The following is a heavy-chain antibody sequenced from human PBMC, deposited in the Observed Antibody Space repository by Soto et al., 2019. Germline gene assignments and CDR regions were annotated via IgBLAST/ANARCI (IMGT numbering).Heavy chain of an antibody. Sequence: KASETLSLTCTVSGGSISSGGYYWSWIRQHPGKGLEWIGYIYYSGSTYYNPSLKSRVTISVDTSKNQFSLKLSSVTAADTAVYYCARDGLDVDTAMVDGGYYYYGMDVWGQGTTVTVSS. V-gene: IGHV4-31*03. J-gene: IGHJ6*02. CDR2: IYYSGST. CDR3: ARDGLDVDTAMVDGGYYYYGMDV. D-gene: IGHD5-18*01. CDR1: GGSISSGGYY.